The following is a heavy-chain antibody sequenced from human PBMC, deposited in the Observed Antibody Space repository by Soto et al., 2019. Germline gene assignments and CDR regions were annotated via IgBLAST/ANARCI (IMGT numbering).Heavy chain of an antibody. CDR2: IYYTGSI. V-gene: IGHV4-59*12. Sequence: SETLSLTCTVSGGSLSNNYWSWIRQPPGKALEWIGYIYYTGSIKYNPSLESRVTSSLDTSKNQFSMKLSSVTAADTAVYYCASQMEYYAYVWGGYRRIIAYRGKCTLVTVSS. CDR3: ASQMEYYAYVWGGYRRIIAY. D-gene: IGHD3-16*02. CDR1: GGSLSNNY. J-gene: IGHJ4*02.